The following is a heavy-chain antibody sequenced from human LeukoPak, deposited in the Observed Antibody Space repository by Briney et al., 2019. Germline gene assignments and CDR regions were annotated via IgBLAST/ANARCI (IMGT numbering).Heavy chain of an antibody. D-gene: IGHD3-3*02. J-gene: IGHJ4*02. CDR3: ARELHFERDDY. CDR1: GFVFTSYG. V-gene: IGHV1-18*01. CDR2: ISANDGKT. Sequence: ASVKVSCKASGFVFTSYGFTWVRQAPGQGLEWMGWISANDGKTHYSEKHQGRVTMSTDTVTSTAYMELRSLRSDDTAVYYCARELHFERDDYWGQGTLVTVSS.